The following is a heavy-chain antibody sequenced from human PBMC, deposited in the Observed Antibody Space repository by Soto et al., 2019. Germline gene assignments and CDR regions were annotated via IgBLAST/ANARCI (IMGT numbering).Heavy chain of an antibody. CDR3: ARASSWETYYYYGMDV. CDR1: SGSISISRFA. CDR2: IYYSGST. D-gene: IGHD6-13*01. Sequence: PSDTPSITSTVCSGSISISRFAGSWIRQPPGKGLEWIGYIYYSGSTYYNPSLKSRVTISVDTSKNQFSLKLSSVTAADTAVYYCARASSWETYYYYGMDVWGQGTTVTVSS. J-gene: IGHJ6*02. V-gene: IGHV4-39*01.